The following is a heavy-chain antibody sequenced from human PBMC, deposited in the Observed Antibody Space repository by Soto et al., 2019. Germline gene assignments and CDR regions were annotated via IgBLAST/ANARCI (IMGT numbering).Heavy chain of an antibody. J-gene: IGHJ4*02. V-gene: IGHV1-46*01. D-gene: IGHD3-16*01. Sequence: SGKVCFKTSSYSFIDYYMHWVRQAPGQGLEWMGTINPYDGGTNYAQKVQGRVIMTRDTSTKTVYMELTSLRSEDTAVYYCAREVPGGYYFDSWGRGTLVTVSS. CDR3: AREVPGGYYFDS. CDR2: INPYDGGT. CDR1: SYSFIDYY.